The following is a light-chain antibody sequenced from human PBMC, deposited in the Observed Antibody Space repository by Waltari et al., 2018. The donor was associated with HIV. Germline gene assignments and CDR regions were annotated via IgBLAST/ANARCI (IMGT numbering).Light chain of an antibody. CDR1: KLGDRS. CDR3: QTWDINSVT. V-gene: IGLV3-1*01. Sequence: DLSQTPSVSVAPGQTATFTCSADKLGDRSVSWYQHRPGQSPKLVVYQDMKRPSGVPDRFSASKSGDTATLTISGTHVGDEGVYYCQTWDINSVTFGGGTQLTVL. J-gene: IGLJ2*01. CDR2: QDM.